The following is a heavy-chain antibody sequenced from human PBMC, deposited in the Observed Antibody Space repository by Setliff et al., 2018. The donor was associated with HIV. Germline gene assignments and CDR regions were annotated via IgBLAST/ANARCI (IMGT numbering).Heavy chain of an antibody. Sequence: SETLSLTCAVSGGSISSSNWWSWVRQSPGKGLEWIGEIYHSGSTNYNPSLKSRVITSVDKSKNQFSLKLSSVTAADTAVYYCAGVGCSGGKCYWFDPWGQGTLVTVSS. D-gene: IGHD2-15*01. CDR2: IYHSGST. CDR3: AGVGCSGGKCYWFDP. V-gene: IGHV4-4*02. CDR1: GGSISSSNW. J-gene: IGHJ5*02.